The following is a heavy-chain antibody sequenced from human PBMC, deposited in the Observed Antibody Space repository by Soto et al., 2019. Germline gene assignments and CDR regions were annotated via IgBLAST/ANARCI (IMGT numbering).Heavy chain of an antibody. D-gene: IGHD6-13*01. CDR2: FANDGSYQ. J-gene: IGHJ4*02. CDR3: ARSLGISSYFSADY. Sequence: QVQLVESGGGVVQPGGSLRLSCEASGFPFGGYGMHWVRQSPGEGLEWVAVFANDGSYQYYADSMKGRFTISRDNSKNTLYLQMDSMRPGDTAVYYCARSLGISSYFSADYWSQGTLFTVSS. CDR1: GFPFGGYG. V-gene: IGHV3-30*03.